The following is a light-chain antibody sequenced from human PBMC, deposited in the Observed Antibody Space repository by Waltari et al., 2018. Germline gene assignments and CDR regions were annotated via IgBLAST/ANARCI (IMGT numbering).Light chain of an antibody. CDR1: RSVLYNSNNNNY. J-gene: IGKJ3*01. V-gene: IGKV4-1*01. CDR2: WAS. CDR3: HQYFNTPFT. Sequence: DIVMTQSPDSLAVSLGERATINCRSSRSVLYNSNNNNYLAWYQQKPGQPPKLLIYWASTREFGVPDRFNGSGSGIDFTRTISSLQAEDVAVYYCHQYFNTPFTFGPGTKVDIK.